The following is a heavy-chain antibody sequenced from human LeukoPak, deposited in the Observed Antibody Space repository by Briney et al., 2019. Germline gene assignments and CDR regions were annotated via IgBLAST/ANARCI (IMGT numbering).Heavy chain of an antibody. CDR3: ATLTLYYGPGIHFDY. CDR2: IKQDGSEK. Sequence: GGSLRLSCAAPGFAFSIYWMSWVRQAPGKGLEWVANIKQDGSEKYYVDSVKGRFTISRDNAKKSLYLQMNSLRADDTALYYCATLTLYYGPGIHFDYWGQGTLVTVSS. J-gene: IGHJ4*02. V-gene: IGHV3-7*03. D-gene: IGHD3-10*01. CDR1: GFAFSIYW.